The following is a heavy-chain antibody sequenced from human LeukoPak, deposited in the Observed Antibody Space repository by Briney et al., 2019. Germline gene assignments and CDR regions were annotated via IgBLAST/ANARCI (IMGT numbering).Heavy chain of an antibody. J-gene: IGHJ5*02. V-gene: IGHV4-31*03. Sequence: SETLSLTCTVSGGSISSGGYYWSWIRQHPGKGLEWIGYIYYSGSTYYNPSLKGRVTISVDTSKNQFSLKLSSVTAADTAVYYCAREGWGSSWYVMATPPTQYNWFDPWGQGTLVTVSS. D-gene: IGHD6-13*01. CDR2: IYYSGST. CDR1: GGSISSGGYY. CDR3: AREGWGSSWYVMATPPTQYNWFDP.